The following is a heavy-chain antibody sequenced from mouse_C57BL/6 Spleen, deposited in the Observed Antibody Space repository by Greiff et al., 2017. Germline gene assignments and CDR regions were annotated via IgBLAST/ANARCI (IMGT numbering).Heavy chain of an antibody. CDR3: AKNIGSSYWDFDD. J-gene: IGHJ1*03. D-gene: IGHD1-1*01. CDR2: IRNGGST. V-gene: IGHV2-5*01. CDR1: GFSLTSYG. Sequence: VQLQQSGPGLVQPSQSLSLTCAVSGFSLTSYGVRWVRQSPGKGLEWLGLIRNGGSTDYTAAFMSRLSITKDNSKSQVFFKMNSLQADDTAIYYCAKNIGSSYWDFDDWGTGTTVTVSS.